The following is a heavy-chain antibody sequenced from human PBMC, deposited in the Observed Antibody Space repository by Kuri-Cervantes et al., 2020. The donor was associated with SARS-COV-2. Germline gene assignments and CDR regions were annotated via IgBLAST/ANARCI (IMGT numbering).Heavy chain of an antibody. CDR1: GFTFSSYW. CDR2: IKQDGSEK. CDR3: ARDTHNWNSLNDY. V-gene: IGHV3-7*05. Sequence: ETLSLTCAASGFTFSSYWMSWVRQAPGKGLEWVANIKQDGSEKHYVDSAKGRFTISRDSAKNSLYLQMNSLRAEDTAVYYCARDTHNWNSLNDYWGQGTLVTVSS. D-gene: IGHD1-7*01. J-gene: IGHJ4*02.